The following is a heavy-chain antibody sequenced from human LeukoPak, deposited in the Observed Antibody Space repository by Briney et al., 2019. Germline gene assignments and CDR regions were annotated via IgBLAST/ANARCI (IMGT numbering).Heavy chain of an antibody. CDR2: IWYDGSNK. D-gene: IGHD3-22*01. CDR1: GFTFSSHG. V-gene: IGHV3-33*01. J-gene: IGHJ4*02. CDR3: ASVYYDSSGYFDY. Sequence: GGSLRLSCAASGFTFSSHGMHWVRQAPGKGLEWVAVIWYDGSNKYYADSVKGRFTISRDNSKNTLYLQMNSLRAEDTAVYYCASVYYDSSGYFDYWGQGTLVTVSS.